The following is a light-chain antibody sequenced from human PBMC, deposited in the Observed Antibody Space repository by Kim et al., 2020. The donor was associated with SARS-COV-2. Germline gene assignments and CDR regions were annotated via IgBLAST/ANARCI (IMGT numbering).Light chain of an antibody. CDR1: SLRSYY. J-gene: IGLJ2*01. CDR2: GKD. V-gene: IGLV3-19*01. CDR3: NSRDSNDNVL. Sequence: SSELTQDPAVSVALGQTVRITCQGDSLRSYYATWYQQKPGQALILVIYGKDNRPSGIPDRFSGSSSGNTASLTITGTQAGDEADYYCNSRDSNDNVLFGGGTQLTVL.